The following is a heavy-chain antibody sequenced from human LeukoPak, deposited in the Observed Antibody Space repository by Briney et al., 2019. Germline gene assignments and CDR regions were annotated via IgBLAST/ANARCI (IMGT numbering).Heavy chain of an antibody. CDR3: ARQGENDFLLH. Sequence: GESLKISCWGSGYDFTNYWITWVRQMPGKGLECMGRIDPNDSHTEYSPSFQGHVTISTDKSTTTAYLQWSSLKASDTAIYYCARQGENDFLLHWGQGTLVTVSS. CDR2: IDPNDSHT. V-gene: IGHV5-10-1*01. CDR1: GYDFTNYW. J-gene: IGHJ4*02. D-gene: IGHD3/OR15-3a*01.